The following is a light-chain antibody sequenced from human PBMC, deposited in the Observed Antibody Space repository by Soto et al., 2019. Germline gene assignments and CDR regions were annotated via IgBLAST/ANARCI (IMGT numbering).Light chain of an antibody. CDR2: GAS. Sequence: DIVVTQSPATLSVSPGERATLSCRASQSVSSDLAWYQQKPGQAPRLLIYGASTRATGIPARFSGNGSGTEFTLTISSLQSEDFAVYYCQQYNNWPPLTFGGGTKVEIK. CDR1: QSVSSD. J-gene: IGKJ4*01. CDR3: QQYNNWPPLT. V-gene: IGKV3-15*01.